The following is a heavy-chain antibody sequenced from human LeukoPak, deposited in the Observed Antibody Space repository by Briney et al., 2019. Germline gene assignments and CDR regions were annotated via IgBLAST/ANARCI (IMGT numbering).Heavy chain of an antibody. J-gene: IGHJ4*02. CDR3: ARGGDTAMVTISYYFDY. CDR1: GGTFSSYA. CDR2: IIPIFGTA. D-gene: IGHD5-18*01. V-gene: IGHV1-69*05. Sequence: SVKVSFKASGGTFSSYAISWVRQAPGQGLEWMGGIIPIFGTANYAQKFQGRVTITTDESTSTAYMELSSLRSEDTAVYYCARGGDTAMVTISYYFDYWGQGTLVTVS.